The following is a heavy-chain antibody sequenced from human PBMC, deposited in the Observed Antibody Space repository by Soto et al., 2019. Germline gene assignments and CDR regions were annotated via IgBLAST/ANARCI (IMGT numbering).Heavy chain of an antibody. Sequence: SETLSLTCTVSGGSISSSSYYWVWIRQPPGKGLEWIGSIYYSGSTYYNPSLKSRVTISVDTSKNQFSLKLSSVTAADTAVYYCASPLYDSSGYYILFDPWGQGTLVTVSS. CDR1: GGSISSSSYY. CDR3: ASPLYDSSGYYILFDP. J-gene: IGHJ5*02. CDR2: IYYSGST. V-gene: IGHV4-39*01. D-gene: IGHD3-22*01.